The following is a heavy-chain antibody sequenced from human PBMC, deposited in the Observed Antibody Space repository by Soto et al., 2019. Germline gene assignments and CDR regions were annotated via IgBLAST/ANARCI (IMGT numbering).Heavy chain of an antibody. D-gene: IGHD6-19*01. Sequence: ASVKVSCKASGYTFTGYAMHWVRQAPGQRLEWMGWINAGNGNTKYSQKFQGRVTITRDTSASTAYMELSSLRSEDTAVYYCARGPGIAVAGTYYYYYGMDVWGQGTTVTVSS. CDR2: INAGNGNT. J-gene: IGHJ6*02. V-gene: IGHV1-3*01. CDR1: GYTFTGYA. CDR3: ARGPGIAVAGTYYYYYGMDV.